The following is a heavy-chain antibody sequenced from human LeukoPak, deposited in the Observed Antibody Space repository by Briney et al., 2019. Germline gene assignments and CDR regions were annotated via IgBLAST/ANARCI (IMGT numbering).Heavy chain of an antibody. CDR2: IWYDGSNK. CDR3: ARDEQQLVPGDAFDI. V-gene: IGHV3-33*01. Sequence: GGSLRLSCAASGFTFSSYGMHWVRQAPGKGLEWVAVIWYDGSNKYYADSVKGRFTISRDNSKNTLYLQMNSLRAEDTAVYYCARDEQQLVPGDAFDIWGQGTMVTVSS. J-gene: IGHJ3*02. D-gene: IGHD6-13*01. CDR1: GFTFSSYG.